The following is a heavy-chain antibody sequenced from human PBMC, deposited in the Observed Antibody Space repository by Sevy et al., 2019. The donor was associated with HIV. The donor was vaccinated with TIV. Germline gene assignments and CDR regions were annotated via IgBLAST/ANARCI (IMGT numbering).Heavy chain of an antibody. CDR2: ISYDGSNK. D-gene: IGHD6-19*01. CDR1: GFTFSSYA. Sequence: GGSLRLSCAASGFTFSSYAMHWVRQAPGKGLEWVSAISYDGSNKYYADSVKGRFTISRDNSKNTLYLQMNSLRPEDTAVYYCARDLGQEQWLVRGNWLDPWGQGTLVTVSS. CDR3: ARDLGQEQWLVRGNWLDP. J-gene: IGHJ5*02. V-gene: IGHV3-30*04.